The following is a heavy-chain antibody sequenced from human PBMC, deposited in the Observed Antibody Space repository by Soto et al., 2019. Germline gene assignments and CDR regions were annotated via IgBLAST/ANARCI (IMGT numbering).Heavy chain of an antibody. CDR2: ISYDGSNK. CDR1: GFTFSSYG. J-gene: IGHJ6*02. Sequence: QVQLVESGGGVVQPGRSLRLSCAASGFTFSSYGMHWVRQAPGKGLEWVAVISYDGSNKYYADSVKGRFTISRDNSKNTLYLQMNSLRAEDTAVYYCAKMEGPTAYYYAMDVWGQGTTVTVSS. V-gene: IGHV3-30*18. D-gene: IGHD1-1*01. CDR3: AKMEGPTAYYYAMDV.